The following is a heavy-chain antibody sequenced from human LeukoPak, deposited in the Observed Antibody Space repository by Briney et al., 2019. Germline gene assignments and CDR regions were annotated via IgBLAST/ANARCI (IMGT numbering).Heavy chain of an antibody. CDR1: GFPFRSYA. J-gene: IGHJ4*02. CDR2: ITLDGIST. Sequence: PGGSLRLSCAASGFPFRSYAMHWVRQAPGKGLEYVSAITLDGISTYYANSVKGRFTISRDNSKNTLYLQMNSLRAEDTAVYYCAKAGHPDQWLTTPFDYWGQGTLVTVSS. D-gene: IGHD3-22*01. CDR3: AKAGHPDQWLTTPFDY. V-gene: IGHV3-64*01.